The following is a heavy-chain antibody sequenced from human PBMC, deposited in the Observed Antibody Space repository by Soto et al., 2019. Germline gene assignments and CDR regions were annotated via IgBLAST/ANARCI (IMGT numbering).Heavy chain of an antibody. D-gene: IGHD6-19*01. V-gene: IGHV4-39*01. CDR3: VRHAPYRSGWANRNDY. J-gene: IGHJ4*02. Sequence: QLQLPESGPGLVKPSEALCLTCTVSGASISSSTFYWGWIRQPPGKGLEWIGTVYYSGSAYYNPSLKSRLTISVDTSKNQFSLKLSSVTAADTALYYCVRHAPYRSGWANRNDYWGQGTLVTVSS. CDR2: VYYSGSA. CDR1: GASISSSTFY.